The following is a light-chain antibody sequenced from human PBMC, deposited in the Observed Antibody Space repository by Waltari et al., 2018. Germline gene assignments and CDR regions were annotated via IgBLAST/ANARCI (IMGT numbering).Light chain of an antibody. CDR3: SSYTSKNTWV. Sequence: QSALTQPASVSGSPGQSITISCTGTSSDVGSWYQQHPGKAPKLMIYDVNKRPSGVSDRFSGSKSGNTASLTISGLQAEDEADYYCSSYTSKNTWVFGGGTTLTVL. CDR2: DVN. J-gene: IGLJ3*02. V-gene: IGLV2-14*03. CDR1: SSDVG.